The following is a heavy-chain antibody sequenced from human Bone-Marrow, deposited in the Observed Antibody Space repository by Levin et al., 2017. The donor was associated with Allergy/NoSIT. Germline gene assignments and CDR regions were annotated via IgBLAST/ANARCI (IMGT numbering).Heavy chain of an antibody. J-gene: IGHJ3*01. D-gene: IGHD2-15*01. CDR1: GFTFSPYG. CDR2: ISYDGNYQ. CDR3: AKAPKQYCGGSSCDDAFDF. V-gene: IGHV3-30*18. Sequence: PGGSLRLSCAASGFTFSPYGMHWVRQAPGKGLEWVALISYDGNYQSYADSVRGRFTISRDNSKDTLYLQMSSLRVDDTALYYCAKAPKQYCGGSSCDDAFDFWGQGTVVTVSS.